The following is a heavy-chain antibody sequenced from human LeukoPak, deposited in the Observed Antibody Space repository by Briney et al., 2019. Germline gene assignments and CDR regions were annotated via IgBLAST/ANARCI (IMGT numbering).Heavy chain of an antibody. J-gene: IGHJ4*02. CDR3: AKPSTVTTFA. CDR1: GFTFSSYA. Sequence: PGGSLRLSCAASGFTFSSYAMSWVRQAPGKGLEWVSAISGSGGSTYYADSVKGRVTISRDNSKNTLYLQMNSMRAEDTAVYYCAKPSTVTTFAWGQGTLVTVSS. D-gene: IGHD4-17*01. V-gene: IGHV3-23*01. CDR2: ISGSGGST.